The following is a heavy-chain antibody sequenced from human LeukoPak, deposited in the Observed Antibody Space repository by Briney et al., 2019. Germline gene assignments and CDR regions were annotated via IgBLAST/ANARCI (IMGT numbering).Heavy chain of an antibody. J-gene: IGHJ4*02. CDR1: GFTFSSYG. V-gene: IGHV3-30*18. Sequence: GGSLRLSCAASGFTFSSYGMHWVRQAPGKGLEWVAVISYDGSNKYYADSVKGRFTISRDNSKNTLYLQMNSLRAEDTAVYCCAKDPTGDYYDSSFGDYWGQGTLVTVSS. CDR3: AKDPTGDYYDSSFGDY. CDR2: ISYDGSNK. D-gene: IGHD3-22*01.